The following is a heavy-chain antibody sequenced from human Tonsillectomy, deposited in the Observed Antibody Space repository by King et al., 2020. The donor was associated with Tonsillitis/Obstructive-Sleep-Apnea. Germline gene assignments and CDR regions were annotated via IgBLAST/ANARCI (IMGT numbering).Heavy chain of an antibody. CDR1: GGSFSDYY. D-gene: IGHD1-26*01. CDR2: INHSGSS. J-gene: IGHJ6*03. Sequence: VQLQQWGAGLLKPSETLSLTCAVYGGSFSDYYWSWIRQPPGEGLEWIGEINHSGSSNYNPSLKSRVTISVDTSKNQFSLKLSSVTAADTAVYYCARGVRERCSYYYLDVWGKGTTVTVSS. CDR3: ARGVRERCSYYYLDV. V-gene: IGHV4-34*01.